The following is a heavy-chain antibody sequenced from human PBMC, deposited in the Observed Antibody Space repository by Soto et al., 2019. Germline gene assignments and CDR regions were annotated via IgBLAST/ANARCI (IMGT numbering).Heavy chain of an antibody. CDR3: AARKYYDILTGYYPSDAFDI. CDR2: MNPNSGNT. D-gene: IGHD3-9*01. J-gene: IGHJ3*02. CDR1: GYTFTSYD. Sequence: ASVKVSCKASGYTFTSYDINWVRQATGQGLEWMGWMNPNSGNTGYAQKFQGRVTMTRNTSISTAYMELSSLRSEDTAVYYCAARKYYDILTGYYPSDAFDIWGQGTMVTVSS. V-gene: IGHV1-8*01.